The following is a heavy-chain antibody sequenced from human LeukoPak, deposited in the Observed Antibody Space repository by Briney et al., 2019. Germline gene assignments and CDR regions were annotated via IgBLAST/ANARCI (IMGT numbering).Heavy chain of an antibody. CDR2: ISYDGSNK. J-gene: IGHJ3*02. CDR3: AIARYCSSTSCPGYAFDI. Sequence: GGSLRLSCAASGFTFSTYGMHWVRQAPGKGLEWVAVISYDGSNKYYADSVKGRFTISRDNSKNTLYLQMNSLRAEDTAVYYCAIARYCSSTSCPGYAFDIWGQGTMVTVSS. CDR1: GFTFSTYG. D-gene: IGHD2-2*01. V-gene: IGHV3-30*03.